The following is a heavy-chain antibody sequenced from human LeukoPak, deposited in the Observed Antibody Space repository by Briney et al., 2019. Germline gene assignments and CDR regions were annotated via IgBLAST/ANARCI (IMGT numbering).Heavy chain of an antibody. V-gene: IGHV1-8*01. J-gene: IGHJ5*02. D-gene: IGHD6-19*01. CDR1: GYTFTSYD. CDR2: MNPNSGNT. CDR3: ARVVDSSGWFDPTFNWFDP. Sequence: ASVKVSCKASGYTFTSYDINWVRQATGQGLEWMGWMNPNSGNTGYAQKFQGRVTMTRNTSISTAYMELSSLRSEDTAVYYCARVVDSSGWFDPTFNWFDPWGQGTLVTVSS.